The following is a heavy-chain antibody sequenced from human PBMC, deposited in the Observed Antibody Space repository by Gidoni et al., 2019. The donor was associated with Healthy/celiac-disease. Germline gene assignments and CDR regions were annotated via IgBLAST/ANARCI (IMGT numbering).Heavy chain of an antibody. CDR3: ARYKQQLGKLPNWFDP. Sequence: QVQLVQSGAEVKKPGSSVKVSCKSSGGTFRNYAISWVRQAPGPGLEWMGGIIPIFGTANYAQKFQGRVTITADESTSTAYMELSSLRSEDTAVYYCARYKQQLGKLPNWFDPWGQGTLVTVSS. D-gene: IGHD6-13*01. J-gene: IGHJ5*02. CDR2: IIPIFGTA. CDR1: GGTFRNYA. V-gene: IGHV1-69*01.